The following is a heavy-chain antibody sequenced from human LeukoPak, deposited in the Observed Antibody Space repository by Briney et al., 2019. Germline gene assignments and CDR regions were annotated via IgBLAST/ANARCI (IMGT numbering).Heavy chain of an antibody. Sequence: PGGALRLSCAASGFTFSSYAMSGVRQAPGKAPEGISGISGSGGSTYSVDSVKGRFTISRDNSKNTLYLQMNTLRAEDTAVYYCARSIYASGSFYTFDIWGQGTMVTVSS. V-gene: IGHV3-23*01. D-gene: IGHD3-10*01. CDR3: ARSIYASGSFYTFDI. CDR2: ISGSGGST. J-gene: IGHJ3*02. CDR1: GFTFSSYA.